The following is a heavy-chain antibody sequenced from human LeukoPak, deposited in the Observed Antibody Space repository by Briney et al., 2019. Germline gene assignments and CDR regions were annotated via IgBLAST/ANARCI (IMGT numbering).Heavy chain of an antibody. J-gene: IGHJ4*02. Sequence: GGSLRLSCAASGFTFSSYGMHWVRQAAGKGLEWVAVIWYDGSNKYYADSVKGRFTISRDNSKNTLYLQMNSLSAEDTAVYYCARDSTLSNYWGQGTLVTVSS. V-gene: IGHV3-33*01. CDR2: IWYDGSNK. CDR3: ARDSTLSNY. D-gene: IGHD3-16*01. CDR1: GFTFSSYG.